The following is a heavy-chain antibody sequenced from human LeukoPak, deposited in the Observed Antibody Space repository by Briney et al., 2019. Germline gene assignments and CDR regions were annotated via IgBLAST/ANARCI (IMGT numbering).Heavy chain of an antibody. V-gene: IGHV4-59*01. CDR3: ARYSGSYYGWFDS. CDR1: GGSISSYY. Sequence: SETLSLTCTVSGGSISSYYWSWIRQPPGKGLEWIGYIYYSGSTNYNPSLKSRVTISVDTSKNQFSLKLSSVTAADTAVYYCARYSGSYYGWFDSWGQGTLVTVSS. CDR2: IYYSGST. D-gene: IGHD1-26*01. J-gene: IGHJ5*01.